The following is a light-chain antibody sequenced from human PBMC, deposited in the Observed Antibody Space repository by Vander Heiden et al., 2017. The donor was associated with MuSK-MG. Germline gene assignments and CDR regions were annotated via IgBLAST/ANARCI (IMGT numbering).Light chain of an antibody. V-gene: IGLV3-19*01. J-gene: IGLJ2*01. CDR3: NSRDSSGNHVV. CDR1: SLRSYY. CDR2: GKN. Sequence: SSGLTQDPAVPVALGQTVRITCQGDSLRSYYASWYQQKPGQAPVLVIYGKNNRPSGIPDRFSGSSSGNTASLTITGAQAEDEADYYCNSRDSSGNHVVFGGGTKLTVL.